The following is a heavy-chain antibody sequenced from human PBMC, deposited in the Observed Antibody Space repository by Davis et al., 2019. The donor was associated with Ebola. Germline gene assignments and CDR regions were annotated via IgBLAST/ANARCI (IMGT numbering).Heavy chain of an antibody. J-gene: IGHJ6*02. V-gene: IGHV3-21*01. D-gene: IGHD3-10*01. Sequence: GGSLRLSCAASGFTFSGYGMHWVRQAPGKGLEWVSSISSSSSYIYYADSVKGRFTISRDNAKNSLYLQMNSLRAEDTAVYYCARVRWFGELLGYYYGMDVWGQGTTVTVSS. CDR3: ARVRWFGELLGYYYGMDV. CDR1: GFTFSGYG. CDR2: ISSSSSYI.